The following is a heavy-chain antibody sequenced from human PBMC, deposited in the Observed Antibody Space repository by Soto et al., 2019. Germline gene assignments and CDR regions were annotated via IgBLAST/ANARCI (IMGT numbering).Heavy chain of an antibody. D-gene: IGHD3-9*01. V-gene: IGHV4-4*02. Sequence: AETLSLTCAVSGGSIGSSNWWRVFRHPPGKVLEWSGEIYHSGSTYYKPSLKSRVAMSVDTSKNQFSLKLTSATAADTAVYYCARRDWSGSTSHFYFDYWGQGVLVTV. CDR3: ARRDWSGSTSHFYFDY. CDR1: GGSIGSSNW. CDR2: IYHSGST. J-gene: IGHJ4*02.